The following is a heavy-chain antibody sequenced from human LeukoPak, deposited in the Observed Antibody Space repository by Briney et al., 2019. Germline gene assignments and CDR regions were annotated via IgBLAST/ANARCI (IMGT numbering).Heavy chain of an antibody. Sequence: GGSLRLSCAASGFTFSDYYMSWFRQAPGKGLQWVAKISTSGSTKDYADSVKGRFIISRDSAKNSVFLQMTSLSAEDTALYYCATRKPLLRGVITRGGGDYWGQGTLVTVSP. CDR2: ISTSGSTK. CDR1: GFTFSDYY. CDR3: ATRKPLLRGVITRGGGDY. J-gene: IGHJ4*02. V-gene: IGHV3-11*01. D-gene: IGHD3-10*01.